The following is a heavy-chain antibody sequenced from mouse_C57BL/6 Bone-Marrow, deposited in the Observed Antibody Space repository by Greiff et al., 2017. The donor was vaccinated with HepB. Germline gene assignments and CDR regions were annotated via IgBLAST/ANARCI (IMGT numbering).Heavy chain of an antibody. J-gene: IGHJ4*01. D-gene: IGHD1-1*01. Sequence: VQLQQPGAELVKPGASVKLSCKASGYTFTSYWMQWVKQRPGQGHVWIGEIDPSDSYTNYNQKVKGKATLTVDKSSRTAYMQLSRLTSEDSAVYYCARYGYYGSRRGYYAMDYWGQGTSVTVSS. CDR2: IDPSDSYT. V-gene: IGHV1-50*01. CDR3: ARYGYYGSRRGYYAMDY. CDR1: GYTFTSYW.